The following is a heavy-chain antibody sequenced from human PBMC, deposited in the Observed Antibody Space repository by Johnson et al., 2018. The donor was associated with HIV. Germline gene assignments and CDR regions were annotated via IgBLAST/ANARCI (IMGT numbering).Heavy chain of an antibody. Sequence: QMQLVESGGGVVQPGRSLRLSCAASGFTFSSYGMHWVRQAPGKGLEWVAVIWYDGSNKYYADSVKGRFTISRDNSKNTLYLQMNSLRAEDTAVDYCAKDLRSGNRREAFDIWGQGTMVTVSS. CDR2: IWYDGSNK. CDR3: AKDLRSGNRREAFDI. D-gene: IGHD1-14*01. V-gene: IGHV3-33*06. CDR1: GFTFSSYG. J-gene: IGHJ3*02.